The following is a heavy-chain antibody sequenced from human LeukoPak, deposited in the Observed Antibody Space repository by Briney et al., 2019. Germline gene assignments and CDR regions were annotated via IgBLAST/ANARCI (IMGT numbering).Heavy chain of an antibody. CDR2: ITGSGGST. Sequence: GGSLRLSCVASGFTFNSYAMSWVRQAPGKGLEWVSAITGSGGSTHYADSVKGRFTISRDNSKNTLYLQMNSLRAEDTAVYYCAKVGLLWFGELFFNEFDYWGQGTLVTVSS. V-gene: IGHV3-23*01. J-gene: IGHJ4*02. D-gene: IGHD3-10*01. CDR1: GFTFNSYA. CDR3: AKVGLLWFGELFFNEFDY.